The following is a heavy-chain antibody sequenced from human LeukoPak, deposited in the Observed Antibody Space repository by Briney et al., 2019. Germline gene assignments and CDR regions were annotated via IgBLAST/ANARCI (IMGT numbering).Heavy chain of an antibody. CDR2: IKQDGSEK. D-gene: IGHD6-19*01. V-gene: IGHV3-7*01. J-gene: IGHJ5*02. CDR1: GFTFSSYW. CDR3: ARNDIAVAYPFDP. Sequence: GGSLRLSCAASGFTFSSYWMSWVRQAPGKGLEWVANIKQDGSEKYYVDSVKGRFTISRDNAKNSLYLQMNSLRAEDTAVYYCARNDIAVAYPFDPWGQGTLVTVSS.